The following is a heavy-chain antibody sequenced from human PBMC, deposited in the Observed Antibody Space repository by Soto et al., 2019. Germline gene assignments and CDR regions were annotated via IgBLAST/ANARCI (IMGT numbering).Heavy chain of an antibody. Sequence: QLQLQESGPGLVKPSETLSLTCTVSGGSISSSSYYWGWIRQPPGKGLEWIGSIYYSGSTYYNPSLKSRVTISVDTSKNQFSLKLSSVTAADTAVYYCAKIVYSSGWYYFDYWGQGTLVTVSS. CDR3: AKIVYSSGWYYFDY. CDR1: GGSISSSSYY. CDR2: IYYSGST. J-gene: IGHJ4*02. V-gene: IGHV4-39*01. D-gene: IGHD6-19*01.